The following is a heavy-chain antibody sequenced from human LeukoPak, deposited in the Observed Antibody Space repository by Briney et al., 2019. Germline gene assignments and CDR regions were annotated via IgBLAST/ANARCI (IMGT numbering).Heavy chain of an antibody. D-gene: IGHD5-12*01. V-gene: IGHV3-7*01. CDR1: GFTFSSFG. J-gene: IGHJ4*02. CDR2: INQDGSKE. Sequence: GGSLRLSCAASGFTFSSFGIHWVRQAPGKGLEWVAHINQDGSKEYYMDSVKARFTISRDNAKNSLSLQMNSLRAEDTAVYYCVRDGGVSGYDLLDYWGQGTLVTVSS. CDR3: VRDGGVSGYDLLDY.